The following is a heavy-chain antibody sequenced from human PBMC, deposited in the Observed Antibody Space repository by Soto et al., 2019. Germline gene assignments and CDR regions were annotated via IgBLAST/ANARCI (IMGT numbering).Heavy chain of an antibody. J-gene: IGHJ4*02. V-gene: IGHV3-30*18. CDR3: AKARKPATISPLEFDY. Sequence: GGSLRLSCAASGFTFSSYGMHWVRQAPGKGLEWVAVISYDGSNKYYADSVKGRFTISRDNSKNTLYLQMNSLRAEDTAVYYCAKARKPATISPLEFDYWGQGTLVTVSS. CDR2: ISYDGSNK. CDR1: GFTFSSYG. D-gene: IGHD5-12*01.